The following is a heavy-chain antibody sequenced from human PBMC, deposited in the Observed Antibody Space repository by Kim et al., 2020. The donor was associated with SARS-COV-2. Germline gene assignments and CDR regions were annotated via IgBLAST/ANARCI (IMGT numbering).Heavy chain of an antibody. CDR1: GGSISSSGYY. CDR2: IYYTGRT. D-gene: IGHD1-26*01. Sequence: SETLSLTCTVSGGSISSSGYYWAWIRQPPGKGLEWIGNIYYTGRTYYNPSLESRVTISVDTSKTQFSLKLSSVTAAETAVYHCARLYAYSGSYTAYYFDFWGQSTLVTVSS. V-gene: IGHV4-39*01. CDR3: ARLYAYSGSYTAYYFDF. J-gene: IGHJ4*02.